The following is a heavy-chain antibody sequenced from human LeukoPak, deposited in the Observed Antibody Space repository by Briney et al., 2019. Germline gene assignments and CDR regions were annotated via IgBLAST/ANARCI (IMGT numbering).Heavy chain of an antibody. CDR2: IYTSGST. V-gene: IGHV4-61*02. Sequence: SQTLSLTCTVSGGSISSGSYYWHWIRQPAGKGLEWVGRIYTSGSTNYNPSLKSRVTILVDTSKNQFSLKLTSVTAADTAVYYCAREFTGGTYYFDYWGQGTLVTVSS. CDR3: AREFTGGTYYFDY. CDR1: GGSISSGSYY. J-gene: IGHJ4*02. D-gene: IGHD2-8*02.